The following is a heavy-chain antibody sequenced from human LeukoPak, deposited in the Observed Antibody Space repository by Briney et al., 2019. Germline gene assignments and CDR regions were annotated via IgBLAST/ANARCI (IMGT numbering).Heavy chain of an antibody. Sequence: PGGSLRLSCAASGFTFSSYSMNWVRQAPGKGLEWVSSISSSSSYIYYADSVKGRFTISRDNAKNSLYLQMNSLRAEDTAVYYCAREHKLRYCSSTSCPNYYYYYGMDVCSQGTTVTVSS. CDR2: ISSSSSYI. V-gene: IGHV3-21*01. D-gene: IGHD2-2*01. CDR1: GFTFSSYS. J-gene: IGHJ6*02. CDR3: AREHKLRYCSSTSCPNYYYYYGMDV.